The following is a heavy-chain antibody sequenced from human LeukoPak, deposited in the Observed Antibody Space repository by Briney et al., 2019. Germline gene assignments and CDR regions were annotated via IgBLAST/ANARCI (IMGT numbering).Heavy chain of an antibody. Sequence: SQTLSLTCVISGDSVSSNSAAWNWIRQSPSRGLQWLGRTYYRSKWYNDYAVSMRSRITINPDTSKNQFSLQLNSVTPEDTAVYFCARGRHGDHVSLFEYWGHGTLVTVSS. CDR3: ARGRHGDHVSLFEY. D-gene: IGHD3-10*02. CDR1: GDSVSSNSAA. J-gene: IGHJ4*01. V-gene: IGHV6-1*01. CDR2: TYYRSKWYN.